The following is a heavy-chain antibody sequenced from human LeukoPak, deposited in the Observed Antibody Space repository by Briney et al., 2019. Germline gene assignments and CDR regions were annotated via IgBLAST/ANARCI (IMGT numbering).Heavy chain of an antibody. J-gene: IGHJ4*02. CDR2: ISGSGGST. V-gene: IGHV3-23*01. D-gene: IGHD6-13*01. Sequence: GGSLRLSCAASGFTFSSYAMGWVRQAPGKGLEWVSAISGSGGSTYYADSVKGRFTISRDNSKNTLYLQMNSLRAEDTAVYYCAKDPYSSSWYTHFDYWGQGTLVTVSS. CDR1: GFTFSSYA. CDR3: AKDPYSSSWYTHFDY.